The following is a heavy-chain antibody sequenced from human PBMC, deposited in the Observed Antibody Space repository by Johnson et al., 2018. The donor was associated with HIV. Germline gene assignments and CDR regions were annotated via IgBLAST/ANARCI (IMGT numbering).Heavy chain of an antibody. V-gene: IGHV3-30*03. CDR2: ISYDVGSK. CDR1: GFTFSSYW. D-gene: IGHD1-26*01. Sequence: QMLLVESGGGLVQPGGSLRLSCAASGFTFSSYWMSWVRQAPGKGLEWVAIISYDVGSKYYADSVKGRFTVSRDNSKNTLYLQINSLRPEDTAVYYCVRGSGSYYLVKGAFDIWGQGTMVTVSS. J-gene: IGHJ3*02. CDR3: VRGSGSYYLVKGAFDI.